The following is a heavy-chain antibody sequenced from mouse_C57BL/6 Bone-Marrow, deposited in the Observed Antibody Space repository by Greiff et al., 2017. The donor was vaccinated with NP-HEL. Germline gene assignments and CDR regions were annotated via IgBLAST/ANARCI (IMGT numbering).Heavy chain of an antibody. J-gene: IGHJ3*01. CDR3: TSRRRLSPAWFAC. CDR1: GFNIKDYY. Sequence: EVQLQQSGAELVRPGASVKLSCTASGFNIKDYYMHWVKQRPEQGLEWIGRIDPEDGDTEYAPKFQGKATMTADTSSNTAYLQLSSLTSEDTAVYYCTSRRRLSPAWFACWGQGTLVTVSA. CDR2: IDPEDGDT. V-gene: IGHV14-1*01. D-gene: IGHD3-2*02.